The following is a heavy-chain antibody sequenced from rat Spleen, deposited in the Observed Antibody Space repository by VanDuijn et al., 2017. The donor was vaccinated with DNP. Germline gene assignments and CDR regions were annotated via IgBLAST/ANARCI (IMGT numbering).Heavy chain of an antibody. CDR1: DYSITSCCR. D-gene: IGHD1-6*01. V-gene: IGHV3-3*01. CDR2: INSAGSI. CDR3: TRGDILRSFDY. J-gene: IGHJ2*01. Sequence: VQLKESGPGLVEPSQSLSLTCSVTDYSITSCCRWTWIRKFPGHKLEWMGYINSAGSIEYNPSLKGRISITSDTSKNQFFLQVNSVTTDDTATYYCTRGDILRSFDYWGQGVMVTVSS.